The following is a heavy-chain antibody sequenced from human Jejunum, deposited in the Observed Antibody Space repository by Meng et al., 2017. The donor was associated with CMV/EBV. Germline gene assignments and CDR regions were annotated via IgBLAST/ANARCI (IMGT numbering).Heavy chain of an antibody. CDR2: IKEDGSEK. CDR3: ATRGQALAN. V-gene: IGHV3-7*01. Sequence: SCGFSGFTFNTYWMSWVRQAPGKGLEWVANIKEDGSEKHYVDSVKGRFTISRDNAKNSLYLQMNSLRVDDTAVYYCATRGQALANWGQGTLVTVSS. J-gene: IGHJ4*02. CDR1: GFTFNTYW.